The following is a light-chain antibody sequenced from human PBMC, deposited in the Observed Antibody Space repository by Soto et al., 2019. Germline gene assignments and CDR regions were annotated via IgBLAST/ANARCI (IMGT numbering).Light chain of an antibody. CDR1: SSNIVSNY. Sequence: QSVLTQPPSASGTPGQRVTISCSGSSSNIVSNYVYWYQQLPGTAPKLLIYRNNQRPSGVPDRCSGSKSGTSASLAISGLRSEDEADYYCAAWDDSLSVVFGGGTKLTVL. V-gene: IGLV1-47*01. CDR3: AAWDDSLSVV. J-gene: IGLJ2*01. CDR2: RNN.